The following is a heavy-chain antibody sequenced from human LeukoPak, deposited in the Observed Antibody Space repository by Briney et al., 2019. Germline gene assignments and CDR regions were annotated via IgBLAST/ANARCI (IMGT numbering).Heavy chain of an antibody. CDR3: ASNNPYYYDSSGCYRYAFDY. CDR2: IYYSGST. J-gene: IGHJ4*02. Sequence: SETLSLTCTVSGGSISSYYWSWIRQPPGKGLEWIGYIYYSGSTNYNPSLKSRVTISVDTSKNQFSLKLSSVTAADTAVYYCASNNPYYYDSSGCYRYAFDYWGQGTLVTVSS. D-gene: IGHD3-22*01. CDR1: GGSISSYY. V-gene: IGHV4-59*08.